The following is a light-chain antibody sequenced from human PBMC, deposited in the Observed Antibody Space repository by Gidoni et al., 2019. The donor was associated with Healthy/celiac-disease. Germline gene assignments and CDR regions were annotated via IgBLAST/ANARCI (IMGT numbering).Light chain of an antibody. CDR2: GAS. V-gene: IGKV3-20*01. CDR1: QGVSSSY. CDR3: QQYGSSPTWT. Sequence: EIVLTQSPGTLSLSPGERATLSCRASQGVSSSYLDWYQQKPGQAPRLLIYGASSRATGIPDRFSGSGSGTDFTLTISRLEPEDFAVYYCQQYGSSPTWTFGQGTKVEIK. J-gene: IGKJ1*01.